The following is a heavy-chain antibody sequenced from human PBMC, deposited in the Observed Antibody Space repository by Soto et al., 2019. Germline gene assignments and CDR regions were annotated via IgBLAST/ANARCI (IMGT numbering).Heavy chain of an antibody. Sequence: GESLKISCKGSGYRFTTYWINWVRQMPGKGLEWMGRIDPSDSYTNYSPSFQGHVTISADKSISTAYLQWSSLKASDTAMYYCARLAAAAALPYYYYGMDVWGQGTTVTVSS. CDR3: ARLAAAAALPYYYYGMDV. J-gene: IGHJ6*02. CDR2: IDPSDSYT. D-gene: IGHD6-13*01. V-gene: IGHV5-10-1*01. CDR1: GYRFTTYW.